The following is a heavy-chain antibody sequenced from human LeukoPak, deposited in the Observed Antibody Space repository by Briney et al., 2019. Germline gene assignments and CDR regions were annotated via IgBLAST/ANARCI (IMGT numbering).Heavy chain of an antibody. Sequence: ASVKVSCKASGYTFTGYYMHWVRQAPGQGLEWMGWINPNSGGTNYAQEFQGRVTMTRDTSISTAYMELSRLRSDDTAVYYCAREGSGITMVRRNWFDPWGQGTLVTVSS. CDR3: AREGSGITMVRRNWFDP. CDR1: GYTFTGYY. J-gene: IGHJ5*02. D-gene: IGHD3-10*01. V-gene: IGHV1-2*02. CDR2: INPNSGGT.